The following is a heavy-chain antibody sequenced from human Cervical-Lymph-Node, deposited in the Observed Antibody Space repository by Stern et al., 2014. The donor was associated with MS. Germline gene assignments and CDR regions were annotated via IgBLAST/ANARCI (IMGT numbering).Heavy chain of an antibody. V-gene: IGHV1-18*01. CDR3: ATTGSSSSGWFDP. Sequence: QVQLVQSGAEVKKPGASVKVSCKASGYTFTSYGTSWARQAPRQGLERMGWIILYNGNTTYAQKLQGRVPLTTDTSTSTAYMELRSLRSDDTAVYYCATTGSSSSGWFDPWGQGTLVAVSS. D-gene: IGHD6-6*01. J-gene: IGHJ5*02. CDR1: GYTFTSYG. CDR2: IILYNGNT.